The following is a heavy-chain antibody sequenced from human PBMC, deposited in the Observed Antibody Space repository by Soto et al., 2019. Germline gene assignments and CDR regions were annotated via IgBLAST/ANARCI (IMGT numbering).Heavy chain of an antibody. CDR2: IDVGSGNT. D-gene: IGHD6-13*01. Sequence: ASVKVSCKASGFTFTSSAVQWVRQARGQRLEWIGWIDVGSGNTNYAQKFQERVTITRDMSTSTAYMELSSLRSEDTAVYYCAASSPGYSSSWSELRPLRMDVWGQGTTVAVSS. CDR3: AASSPGYSSSWSELRPLRMDV. J-gene: IGHJ6*02. CDR1: GFTFTSSA. V-gene: IGHV1-58*01.